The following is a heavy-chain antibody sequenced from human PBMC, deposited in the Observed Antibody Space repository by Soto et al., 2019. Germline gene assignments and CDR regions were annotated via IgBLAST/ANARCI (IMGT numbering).Heavy chain of an antibody. CDR2: MIAYNGNT. V-gene: IGHV1-18*01. CDR3: ARDYYDSSGYTPFFGS. CDR1: GYTFTSYG. D-gene: IGHD3-22*01. Sequence: ASVKVSCKAAGYTFTSYGISWVRQSPGQGLEWMGWMIAYNGNTNYAQKLQGRVTMTTETSTSTAYMELRSMRSDHTAVYYCARDYYDSSGYTPFFGSWGQGTLVTVSS. J-gene: IGHJ5*01.